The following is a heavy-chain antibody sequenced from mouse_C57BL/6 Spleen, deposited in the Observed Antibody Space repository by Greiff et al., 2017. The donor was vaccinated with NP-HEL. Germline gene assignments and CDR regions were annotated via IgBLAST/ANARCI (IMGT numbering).Heavy chain of an antibody. CDR1: GFTFSSYA. D-gene: IGHD2-2*01. CDR3: ARDRAGYDSYYFDY. CDR2: ISDGGSYT. V-gene: IGHV5-4*01. J-gene: IGHJ2*01. Sequence: EVKLVESGGGLVKPGGSLKLSCAASGFTFSSYAMSWVRQTPEKRLEWVATISDGGSYTYYPDNVKGRFTISRDNAKNNLYLQMSHLKSEDTAMYYCARDRAGYDSYYFDYWGQGTTLTVSS.